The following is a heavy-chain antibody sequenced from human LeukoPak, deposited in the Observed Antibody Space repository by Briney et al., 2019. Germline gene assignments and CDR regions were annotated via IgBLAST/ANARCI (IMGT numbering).Heavy chain of an antibody. CDR1: GFTFSKYR. V-gene: IGHV3-21*01. CDR2: ISSSSSYI. D-gene: IGHD6-25*01. CDR3: ARDEAATPTPFDY. J-gene: IGHJ4*02. Sequence: PGGSLRLSCAASGFTFSKYRINWVRQAPGKGLEWVSSISSSSSYIYYADSVKGRFTISRDNAKNSMYLQMKSLRAEDTAVYYCARDEAATPTPFDYWGQGTLVTVPS.